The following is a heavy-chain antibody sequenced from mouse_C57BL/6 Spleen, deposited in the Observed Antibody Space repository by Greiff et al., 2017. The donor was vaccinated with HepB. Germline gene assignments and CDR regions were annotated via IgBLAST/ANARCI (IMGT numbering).Heavy chain of an antibody. CDR1: GFSLTSYG. D-gene: IGHD1-1*01. CDR3: ARIPGSSLYYYAMDY. V-gene: IGHV2-2*01. CDR2: IWSGGST. Sequence: QVHVKQSGPGLVQPSQSLSITCTVSGFSLTSYGVHWVRQSPGKGLEWLGVIWSGGSTDYNAAFISRLSISKDNSKSQVFFKMNSLQADDTAIYYCARIPGSSLYYYAMDYWGQGTSVTVSS. J-gene: IGHJ4*01.